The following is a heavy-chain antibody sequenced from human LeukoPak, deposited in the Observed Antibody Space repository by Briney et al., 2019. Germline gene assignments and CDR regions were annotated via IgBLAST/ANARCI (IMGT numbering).Heavy chain of an antibody. CDR2: IYYSGST. Sequence: PSETLSPTCTVSGGSISNYYWSWIRQPPGKGLEWIGYIYYSGSTNYNPSLKSRVTISVDTSKNQFSLKLSSVTAADTAVYYCARRYDYVWGSYRTYNWFDPWGQGTLVTVSS. D-gene: IGHD3-16*02. CDR3: ARRYDYVWGSYRTYNWFDP. CDR1: GGSISNYY. J-gene: IGHJ5*02. V-gene: IGHV4-59*08.